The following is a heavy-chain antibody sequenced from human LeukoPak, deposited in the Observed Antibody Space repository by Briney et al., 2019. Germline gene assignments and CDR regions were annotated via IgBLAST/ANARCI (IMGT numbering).Heavy chain of an antibody. J-gene: IGHJ4*02. V-gene: IGHV4-4*07. CDR1: GGSISSYY. Sequence: PSETLSLTCTVSGGSISSYYWSWIRQPAGKGLEWIGRIYTSGSTNYNPSLKSRVTMSVDTSKNQFSLKLSSVTAADTAVYYCARDFYHGSGSYFDYWGQGTLVTVSS. CDR3: ARDFYHGSGSYFDY. CDR2: IYTSGST. D-gene: IGHD3-10*01.